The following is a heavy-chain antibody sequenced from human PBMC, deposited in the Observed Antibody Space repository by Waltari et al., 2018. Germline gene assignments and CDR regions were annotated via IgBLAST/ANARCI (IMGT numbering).Heavy chain of an antibody. CDR1: GFTFSIYA. CDR3: AKGRSGYDYWSGYYQFDY. Sequence: EVQLLESGGGLVQHGGSLRLSCAASGFTFSIYALTWVRGAPGKGLEWVSYITMGGGNTYYADSVKGRFTISRDNSKNTLYLQMNSLRAEDTAVYYCAKGRSGYDYWSGYYQFDYWGQGTLVTVSS. J-gene: IGHJ4*02. CDR2: ITMGGGNT. V-gene: IGHV3-23*01. D-gene: IGHD3-3*01.